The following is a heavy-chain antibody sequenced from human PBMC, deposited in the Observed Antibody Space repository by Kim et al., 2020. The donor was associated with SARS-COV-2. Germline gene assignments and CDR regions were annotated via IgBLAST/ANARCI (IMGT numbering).Heavy chain of an antibody. J-gene: IGHJ4*01. CDR2: IYWNGGSK. CDR3: ARDNIEGYADSHYFDY. V-gene: IGHV3-20*01. CDR1: GFTFDDYG. Sequence: GGSLRLSCAVSGFTFDDYGLSWVRQAPGKGLEWVSGIYWNGGSKGYAESVKGRFTISRDNAKNSLYLQMNSLRAEDTALYHCARDNIEGYADSHYFDYWG. D-gene: IGHD2-2*01.